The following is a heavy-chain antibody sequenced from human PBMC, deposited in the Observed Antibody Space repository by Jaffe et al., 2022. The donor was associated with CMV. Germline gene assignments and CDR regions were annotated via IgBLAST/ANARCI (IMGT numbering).Heavy chain of an antibody. CDR1: GFTFSSYG. D-gene: IGHD3-22*01. V-gene: IGHV3-33*01. CDR3: ARGRSGYYAYYGMDV. CDR2: IWYDGSNK. Sequence: QVQLVESGGGVVQPGRSLRLSCAASGFTFSSYGMHWVRQAPGKGLEWVAVIWYDGSNKYYADSVKGRFTISRDNSKNTLYLQMNSLRAEDTAVYYCARGRSGYYAYYGMDVWGQGTTVTVSS. J-gene: IGHJ6*02.